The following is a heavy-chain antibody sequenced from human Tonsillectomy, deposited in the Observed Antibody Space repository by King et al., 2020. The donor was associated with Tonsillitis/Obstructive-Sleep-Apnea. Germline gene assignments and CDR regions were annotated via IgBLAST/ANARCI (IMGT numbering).Heavy chain of an antibody. J-gene: IGHJ6*03. V-gene: IGHV3-30*18. D-gene: IGHD2-21*02. CDR3: AKSAISGDSDYYYYYMDV. Sequence: VQLVESGGGVVQPGRSLRLSCAASGFTFSSYGMNWVRQAPGKGLEWVAFISNDGSNKYYADSVKGRFTISRDNSKNTLYLQMNSLRAEDTAVYYCAKSAISGDSDYYYYYMDVWGKGTTVTVSS. CDR2: ISNDGSNK. CDR1: GFTFSSYG.